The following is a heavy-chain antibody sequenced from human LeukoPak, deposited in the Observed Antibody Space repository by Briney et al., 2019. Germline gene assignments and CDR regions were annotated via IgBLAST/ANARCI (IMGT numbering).Heavy chain of an antibody. D-gene: IGHD2-8*02. V-gene: IGHV4-39*07. Sequence: SETLSLTCTVSGGSISSSSYYWSWIRQPPGKGLEWIGEINHSGSTNYNPSLKCRVTISVDTSKNQFSLELSSVTAADTAVYYCARVLRQFDRIDYWGQGTLVTVSS. CDR1: GGSISSSSYY. CDR2: INHSGST. J-gene: IGHJ4*02. CDR3: ARVLRQFDRIDY.